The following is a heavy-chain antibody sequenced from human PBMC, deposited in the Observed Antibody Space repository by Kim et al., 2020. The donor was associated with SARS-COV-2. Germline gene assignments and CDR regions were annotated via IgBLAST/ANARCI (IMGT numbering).Heavy chain of an antibody. CDR3: ARTRGDGPLWFGESRDYYYYYGMDV. Sequence: GGSLRLSCAASGFTFSSYGMHWVRQAPGKGLEWVAVIWYDGSNKYYADSVKGRFTISRDNSKNTLYLQMNSLRAEDTAVYYCARTRGDGPLWFGESRDYYYYYGMDVWGQGTTVTVSS. CDR1: GFTFSSYG. J-gene: IGHJ6*02. CDR2: IWYDGSNK. D-gene: IGHD3-10*01. V-gene: IGHV3-33*01.